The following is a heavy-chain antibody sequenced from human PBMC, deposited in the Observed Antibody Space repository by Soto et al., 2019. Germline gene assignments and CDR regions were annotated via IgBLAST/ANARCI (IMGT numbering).Heavy chain of an antibody. V-gene: IGHV3-9*01. J-gene: IGHJ4*02. CDR2: ISWNSGSI. Sequence: GGSLRLSCAASGFTFDDYAMHWVRQAPGKGLEWVSGISWNSGSIGYADSVKGRFTVSRDNAKNTLYLQMNSLRAEDTAVYYCAIRASYYDSSGYFDYWGQGT. CDR3: AIRASYYDSSGYFDY. CDR1: GFTFDDYA. D-gene: IGHD3-22*01.